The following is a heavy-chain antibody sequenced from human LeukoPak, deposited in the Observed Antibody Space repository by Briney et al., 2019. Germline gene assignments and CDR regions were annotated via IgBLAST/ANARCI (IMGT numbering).Heavy chain of an antibody. D-gene: IGHD3-10*02. CDR3: AELGITMIGGV. J-gene: IGHJ6*04. CDR1: GFTFSSYA. CDR2: ISSSGSTI. Sequence: PGGSLRLSCAACGFTFSSYAMHWVRQAPGKGLEWVSYISSSGSTIYYADSVKGRFTISRDNAKNSLYLQMNGLRAEDTAVYYCAELGITMIGGVWGKGTTVTISS. V-gene: IGHV3-48*03.